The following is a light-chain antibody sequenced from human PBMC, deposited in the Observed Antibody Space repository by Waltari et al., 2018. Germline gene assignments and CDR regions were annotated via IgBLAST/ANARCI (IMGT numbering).Light chain of an antibody. Sequence: EIVLTQSPGTLSLSPGERATLSCRASQSVGKFLAWYQKKPGQAPRLLIYDASSRATGIPDMFSGSVFGTDFSLTISRLEPEDFAVYYCQHYVRLPVSFGQGTKVGIK. V-gene: IGKV3-20*01. CDR2: DAS. J-gene: IGKJ1*01. CDR3: QHYVRLPVS. CDR1: QSVGKF.